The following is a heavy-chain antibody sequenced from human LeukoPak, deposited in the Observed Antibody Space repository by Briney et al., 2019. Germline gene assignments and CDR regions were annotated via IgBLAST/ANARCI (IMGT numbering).Heavy chain of an antibody. V-gene: IGHV1-46*01. CDR1: GYIFTSYY. D-gene: IGHD3-22*01. CDR3: ATLHYYDSKERVRDAFDI. Sequence: ASVKVSCKASGYIFTSYYIHWVRQAPGQGLEWMGIINPSGGNTNYAQKFQGRVTMTEDTSTDTAYMELSSLRSEDTAVYYCATLHYYDSKERVRDAFDIWGQGTMVTVSS. J-gene: IGHJ3*02. CDR2: INPSGGNT.